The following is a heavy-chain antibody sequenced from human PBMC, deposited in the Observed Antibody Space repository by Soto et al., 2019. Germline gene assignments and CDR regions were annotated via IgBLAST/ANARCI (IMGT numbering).Heavy chain of an antibody. D-gene: IGHD2-2*01. J-gene: IGHJ6*02. CDR1: QYSFTSYC. Sequence: SVKVSCKASQYSFTSYCVHWVRQAPGQGLEWMGGIIPIFGTANYAQKFQGRVTITADESTSTAYMELSSLRSEDTAVYYCARDDIVVVPAARLYYYYGMDVWGQGTTVTVSS. V-gene: IGHV1-69*13. CDR2: IIPIFGTA. CDR3: ARDDIVVVPAARLYYYYGMDV.